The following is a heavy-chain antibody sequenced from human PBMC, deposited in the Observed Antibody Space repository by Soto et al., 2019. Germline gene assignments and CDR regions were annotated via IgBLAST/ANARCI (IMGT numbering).Heavy chain of an antibody. D-gene: IGHD3-10*01. J-gene: IGHJ6*02. V-gene: IGHV3-23*01. CDR3: AKGVLSFHYGMEV. CDR1: GFTFNTHP. CDR2: ISSTAGRTS. Sequence: EVQLLQSGGGFRPPGGSVRLSCATSGFTFNTHPMTWVRQAPGKGLEWVASISSTAGRTSSYADSVKGRFAIARDFSDNSVYLEMNNLRVDDTAVYFCAKGVLSFHYGMEVWGQGTTVTVSS.